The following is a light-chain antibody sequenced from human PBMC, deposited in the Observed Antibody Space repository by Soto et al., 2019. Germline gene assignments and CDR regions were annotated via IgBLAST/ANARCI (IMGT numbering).Light chain of an antibody. J-gene: IGKJ1*01. CDR2: DAS. Sequence: DIHMTQSPSTLSASVGDRVTITCRASQSISSWLAWYQQKPGKAPELLIYDASSLESGVPSRFSGSGSGTEFTLTISSLQPDDFATYYCQHGGTFGQGTKVDIK. CDR1: QSISSW. CDR3: QHGGT. V-gene: IGKV1-5*01.